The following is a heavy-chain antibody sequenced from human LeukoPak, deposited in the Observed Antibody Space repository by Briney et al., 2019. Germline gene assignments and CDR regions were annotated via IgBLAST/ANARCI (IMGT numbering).Heavy chain of an antibody. Sequence: GGSLRLSCAASGFTFSNYWMSWVRQAPGKGLEWVANIKQDGSETYYVDSVKGRFTISRDNAKNSLYLQMNSLRAEDTAIYYCATGRAAHLFDYWGQGILVTVSS. J-gene: IGHJ4*02. CDR2: IKQDGSET. D-gene: IGHD6-6*01. CDR3: ATGRAAHLFDY. CDR1: GFTFSNYW. V-gene: IGHV3-7*01.